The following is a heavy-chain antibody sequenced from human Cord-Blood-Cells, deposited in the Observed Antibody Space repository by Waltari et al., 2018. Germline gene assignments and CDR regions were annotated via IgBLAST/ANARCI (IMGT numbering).Heavy chain of an antibody. CDR3: GRLYSGYYDAFDI. CDR1: GGTFSSYA. Sequence: QVQLVQSGAEVKKPGSSVKVSCKASGGTFSSYAISWVRQAPGQGLEWMGGIIPMCGTANYALKLQGRVTSTAEESTRTAYMGLSSLGSEDTAVYYCGRLYSGYYDAFDIWSQGTMVTVSS. V-gene: IGHV1-69*01. J-gene: IGHJ3*02. D-gene: IGHD5-12*01. CDR2: IIPMCGTA.